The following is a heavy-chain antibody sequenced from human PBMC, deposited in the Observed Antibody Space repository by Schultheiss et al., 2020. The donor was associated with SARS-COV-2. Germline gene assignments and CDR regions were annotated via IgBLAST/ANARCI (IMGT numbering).Heavy chain of an antibody. D-gene: IGHD3-10*01. CDR2: ISWNSGSI. V-gene: IGHV3-9*01. CDR1: GFTFDDYA. J-gene: IGHJ4*02. Sequence: GGSLRLSCAASGFTFDDYAMHWVRQAPGKGLEWVSGISWNSGSIGYADSVKGRFTISRDNAKNSLYLQMNSLRAEDTAVYYCARVWGSGSYPDYWGQGTLVTVSS. CDR3: ARVWGSGSYPDY.